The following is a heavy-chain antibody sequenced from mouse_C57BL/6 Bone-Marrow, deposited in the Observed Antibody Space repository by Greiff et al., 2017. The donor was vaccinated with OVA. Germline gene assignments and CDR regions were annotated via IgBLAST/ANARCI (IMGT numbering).Heavy chain of an antibody. V-gene: IGHV5-17*01. CDR2: ISSGSSTI. CDR1: GFTFSDYG. D-gene: IGHD1-1*02. J-gene: IGHJ3*01. CDR3: AREGGAY. Sequence: EVHLVESGGGLVKPGGSLKLSCAASGFTFSDYGMHWVRQAPEKGLEWVAYISSGSSTIYYADTVKGRFTISRDNAKNTLFLQLTSLRSEGTAMYYCAREGGAYWGQGTLVTVSA.